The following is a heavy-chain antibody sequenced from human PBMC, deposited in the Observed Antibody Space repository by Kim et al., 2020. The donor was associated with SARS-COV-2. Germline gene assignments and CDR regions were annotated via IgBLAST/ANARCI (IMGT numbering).Heavy chain of an antibody. CDR1: GLPFRNYG. CDR2: ISYDGTIQ. D-gene: IGHD2-2*01. V-gene: IGHV3-30*18. J-gene: IGHJ5*02. CDR3: AKGPIAVVPGGKMWLDP. Sequence: GGSLRLSCAASGLPFRNYGMHWFRQAPGKGLEWVADISYDGTIQYYGDSVEGRFTISRDNSKNTLYLQMNSLRLEDTAVYYCAKGPIAVVPGGKMWLDPWGQGTLVTVSS.